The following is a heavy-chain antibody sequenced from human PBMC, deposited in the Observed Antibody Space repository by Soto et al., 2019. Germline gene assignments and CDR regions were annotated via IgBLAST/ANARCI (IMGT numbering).Heavy chain of an antibody. CDR2: IYYSGTT. D-gene: IGHD1-26*01. V-gene: IGHV4-61*08. Sequence: PSATLSLTCPVSGVSVRSGDYYWIWLLQPPGKGLEWIGYIYYSGTTNYNSHLKSRVSLSVDTSRNQFSLSLTSVTAADTAVYFCARSQRGRTAFTFDYWGQGVLVTVSS. J-gene: IGHJ4*02. CDR3: ARSQRGRTAFTFDY. CDR1: GVSVRSGDYY.